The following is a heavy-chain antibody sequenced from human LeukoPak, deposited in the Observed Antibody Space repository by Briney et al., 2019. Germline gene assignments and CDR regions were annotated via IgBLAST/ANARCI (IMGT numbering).Heavy chain of an antibody. J-gene: IGHJ6*03. CDR2: INPNSGGT. CDR3: ARNGYNWNEIHYMDV. V-gene: IGHV1-2*02. CDR1: GCTFTGYY. Sequence: RASVKVSCKASGCTFTGYYMHWVRQAPGQGLEWMGWINPNSGGTNYAQKFQGRVTMTRDTSISTAYMELSRLRSDDTAVYYCARNGYNWNEIHYMDVWGKGTTVTVSS. D-gene: IGHD1-20*01.